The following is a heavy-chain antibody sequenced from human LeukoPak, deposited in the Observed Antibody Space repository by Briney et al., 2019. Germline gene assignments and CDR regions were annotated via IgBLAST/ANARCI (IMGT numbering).Heavy chain of an antibody. D-gene: IGHD2-2*01. V-gene: IGHV1-8*03. CDR1: GYTFTSYD. J-gene: IGHJ5*02. CDR3: ARGAVPAAGDWFDP. CDR2: MNPNSGNT. Sequence: ASVKVSCKASGYTFTSYDINWVRQATGQGLEWMGWMNPNSGNTGYAQKFQGRVTITRNTSISTAYMELSSLRSEDTAVYYCARGAVPAAGDWFDPWGQGTLVTASS.